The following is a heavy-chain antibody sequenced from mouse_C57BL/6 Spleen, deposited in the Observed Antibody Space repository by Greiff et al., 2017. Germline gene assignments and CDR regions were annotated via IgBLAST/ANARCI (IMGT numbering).Heavy chain of an antibody. Sequence: EVKLVESGGDLVKPGGSLKLSCAASGFTFSSYGMSWVRQTPDKRLEWVATISSGGSYTYSPDSVKGRFTISRDNAKNTLYLQMNSLKSEDTAMYYCARHRDYCGSSCHFDYWGQGTTLTVSS. CDR3: ARHRDYCGSSCHFDY. J-gene: IGHJ2*01. D-gene: IGHD1-1*01. V-gene: IGHV5-6*01. CDR1: GFTFSSYG. CDR2: ISSGGSYT.